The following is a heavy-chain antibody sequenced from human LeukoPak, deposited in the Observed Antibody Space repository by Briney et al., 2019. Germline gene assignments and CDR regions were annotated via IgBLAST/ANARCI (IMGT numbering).Heavy chain of an antibody. V-gene: IGHV3-13*01. J-gene: IGHJ4*02. D-gene: IGHD1-26*01. Sequence: GGSLRLPCAASGFAFSTYDMHWVRQVTGRGLEWASAIGTAGDTYYLGSVKGRFTISRDNAKNSLYLQMNSLRAEDTAVYYCARENIVGSTWGDIDYWGQGTLVTVSS. CDR1: GFAFSTYD. CDR2: IGTAGDT. CDR3: ARENIVGSTWGDIDY.